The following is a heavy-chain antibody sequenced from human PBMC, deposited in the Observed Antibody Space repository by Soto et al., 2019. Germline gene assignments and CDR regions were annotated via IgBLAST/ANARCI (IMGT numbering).Heavy chain of an antibody. J-gene: IGHJ6*02. CDR3: AGLVVVAATTNYYYYYGMDV. Sequence: NPSETLSLTCAVYGGSFSGYYWSWIRQPPGKGLEWIGEINHSGSTNYNPSLKSRVTISVDTSKNQFSLKLSSVTAADTAVYYCAGLVVVAATTNYYYYYGMDVWGQGTTVTVSS. V-gene: IGHV4-34*01. CDR1: GGSFSGYY. D-gene: IGHD2-15*01. CDR2: INHSGST.